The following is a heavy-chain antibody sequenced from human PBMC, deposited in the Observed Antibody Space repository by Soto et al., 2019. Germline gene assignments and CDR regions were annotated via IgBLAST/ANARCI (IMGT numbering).Heavy chain of an antibody. V-gene: IGHV3-11*01. D-gene: IGHD6-19*01. CDR3: ARAVAGTSAYYYHFYYMDV. Sequence: QVQLVESGGGLVKPGGSLRLSCAASGFTFSDYYMSWIRQAPGTGLEWVSYISSSGSTIYYADSVKGRFTISRDNAKNSLYLQMNSLRAEDTAVYYCARAVAGTSAYYYHFYYMDVWGKGTTVTVSS. CDR1: GFTFSDYY. CDR2: ISSSGSTI. J-gene: IGHJ6*03.